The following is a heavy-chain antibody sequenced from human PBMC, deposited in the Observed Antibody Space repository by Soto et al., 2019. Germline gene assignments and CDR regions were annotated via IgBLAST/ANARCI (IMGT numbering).Heavy chain of an antibody. CDR3: ARDIAAAGSDYYGMDV. J-gene: IGHJ6*02. CDR1: GFTVSSNY. CDR2: IYSGGST. D-gene: IGHD6-13*01. Sequence: GGSLRLSCAASGFTVSSNYMSWVRQAPGKGLEWVSVIYSGGSTYYADSVKGRFTISRDNSKNTLYLQMNSLRAEDTAVYYCARDIAAAGSDYYGMDVWGQGTTVTVSS. V-gene: IGHV3-53*01.